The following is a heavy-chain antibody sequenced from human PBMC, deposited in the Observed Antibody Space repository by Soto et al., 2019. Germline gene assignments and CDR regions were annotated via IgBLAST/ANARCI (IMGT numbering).Heavy chain of an antibody. CDR3: ASHLKSRLEKYGGNYCGY. V-gene: IGHV4-39*01. D-gene: IGHD2-15*01. Sequence: PSESMPLTCTVSGGSISSSSYYWGWIRKTPGKGLEWIGSIYYSGSTYYNPPLKSRVTISVDTSKNQFSLKLSSVTAADTAVYYCASHLKSRLEKYGGNYCGYWGQGTRVT. CDR1: GGSISSSSYY. CDR2: IYYSGST. J-gene: IGHJ4*02.